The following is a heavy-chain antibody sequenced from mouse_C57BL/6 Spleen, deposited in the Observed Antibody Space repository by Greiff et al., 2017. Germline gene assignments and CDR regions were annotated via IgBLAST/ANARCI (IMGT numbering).Heavy chain of an antibody. CDR2: INYDGSST. Sequence: EVQLVESEGGLVQPGSSMKLSCTAPAFTFRDYYMAWVRQVPEKGLEWVANINYDGSSTYYLDSLKSRFLILRDNAKNILHLQMSSLKSEDTATYYCARGGGFFDYWGQGTTLTVSS. V-gene: IGHV5-16*01. CDR1: AFTFRDYY. J-gene: IGHJ2*01. CDR3: ARGGGFFDY.